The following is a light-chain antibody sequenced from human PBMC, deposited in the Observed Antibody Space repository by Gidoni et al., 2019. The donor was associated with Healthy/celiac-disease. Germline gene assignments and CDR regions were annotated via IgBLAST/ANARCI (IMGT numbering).Light chain of an antibody. CDR3: QQFNNYLIT. CDR2: DAS. J-gene: IGKJ5*01. Sequence: AIQLTQSPSSLSVSVGDRVTITCRASQGISSALAWYQQKPGKAPKLLIYDASSLESGVPSRFSGSGSGTDFTLTISSLQPEDFATYYCQQFNNYLITFGQGTRLEIK. CDR1: QGISSA. V-gene: IGKV1D-13*01.